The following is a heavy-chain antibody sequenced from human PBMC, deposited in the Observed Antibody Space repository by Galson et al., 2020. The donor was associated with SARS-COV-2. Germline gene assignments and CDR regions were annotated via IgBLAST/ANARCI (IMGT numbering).Heavy chain of an antibody. V-gene: IGHV4-4*02. CDR3: ARVAPTVSNLDH. CDR2: VYHSGST. J-gene: IGHJ4*02. Sequence: SETLSLTCDVSGDSVTSNNWWTWVRRPPGKGLEWIGEVYHSGSTNYNPSLKTRVTVSMDKSKNFFSLKLNSVTAADTAVYYCARVAPTVSNLDHWGRGMLVTVSS. D-gene: IGHD4-4*01. CDR1: GDSVTSNNW.